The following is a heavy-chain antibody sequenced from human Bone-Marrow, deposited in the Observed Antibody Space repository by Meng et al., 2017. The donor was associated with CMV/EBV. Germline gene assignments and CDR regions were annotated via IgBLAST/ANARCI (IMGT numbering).Heavy chain of an antibody. Sequence: YSMNWVRQAPGKALEWVSLITAGSDYIYYADSVKGRFTISRDNAKNSLYLQMNRLRAEDTAVYYCARDIFAHCGGDCYSPPSFDYWGQGTLVTVSS. D-gene: IGHD2-21*02. V-gene: IGHV3-21*06. J-gene: IGHJ4*02. CDR1: YS. CDR2: ITAGSDYI. CDR3: ARDIFAHCGGDCYSPPSFDY.